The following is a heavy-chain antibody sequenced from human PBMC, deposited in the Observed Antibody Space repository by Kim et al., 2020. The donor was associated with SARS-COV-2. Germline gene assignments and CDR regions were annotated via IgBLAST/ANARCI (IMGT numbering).Heavy chain of an antibody. Sequence: PSLTSRVTISVDTSKIQFSLKLSSVTAADTAVYYCARVNRYGSGSYPFDYWGQGTLVTVSS. V-gene: IGHV4-31*02. CDR3: ARVNRYGSGSYPFDY. J-gene: IGHJ4*02. D-gene: IGHD3-10*01.